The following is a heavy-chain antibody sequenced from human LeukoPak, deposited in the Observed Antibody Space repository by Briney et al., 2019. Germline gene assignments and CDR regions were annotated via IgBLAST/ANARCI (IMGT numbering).Heavy chain of an antibody. CDR3: AKTGRIAVAGTVY. Sequence: GASLRLSCAASGFTFSSYAMSWVRQAPGKGLEWVPAISGSGGSTYYADSVKGRFTISRDNSKNTLYLQMSSLRAEDTAVYYCAKTGRIAVAGTVYWGQGTLVTVSS. J-gene: IGHJ4*02. CDR2: ISGSGGST. V-gene: IGHV3-23*01. D-gene: IGHD6-19*01. CDR1: GFTFSSYA.